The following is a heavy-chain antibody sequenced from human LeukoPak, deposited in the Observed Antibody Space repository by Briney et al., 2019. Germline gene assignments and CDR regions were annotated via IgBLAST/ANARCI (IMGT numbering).Heavy chain of an antibody. V-gene: IGHV4-59*01. CDR3: ARGRVSLSTWYSTYYYYFYMDV. D-gene: IGHD6-13*01. CDR1: DDSITIYY. Sequence: SETLSLTWTVSDDSITIYYWSCIRQPPGKGLEWIGYIDHTGITTYNPSLNSRVTISRDTSKNHFSLELSSATAADTAVYFCARGRVSLSTWYSTYYYYFYMDVWGKGTTVTVSS. J-gene: IGHJ6*03. CDR2: IDHTGIT.